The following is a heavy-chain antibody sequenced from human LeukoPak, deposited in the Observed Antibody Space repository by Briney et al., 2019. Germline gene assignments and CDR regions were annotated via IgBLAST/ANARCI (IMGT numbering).Heavy chain of an antibody. CDR1: GYTFTSYG. Sequence: ASVTVSCTASGYTFTSYGISWVRQAPGQGLEWMGWISAYNGNTNYAQKLQGRVTMTTDTSTSTAYMELRSLRSDDTAVYYCARVVAGTSAFDYWGQGTLVTVSS. CDR3: ARVVAGTSAFDY. J-gene: IGHJ4*02. D-gene: IGHD6-19*01. V-gene: IGHV1-18*01. CDR2: ISAYNGNT.